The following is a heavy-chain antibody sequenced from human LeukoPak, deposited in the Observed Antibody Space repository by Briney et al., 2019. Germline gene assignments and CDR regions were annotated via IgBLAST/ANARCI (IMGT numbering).Heavy chain of an antibody. J-gene: IGHJ4*02. D-gene: IGHD5-18*01. CDR2: IRYDGSNK. CDR1: GFTFSSYG. Sequence: GGSLRLSCAASGFTFSSYGMHWVRQAPAKGLEWVAFIRYDGSNKYYADSVKGRFTISRDNSKNTQYLQMNRLRAEDTAVYYCAKERDTAMVTIDYWGQGTLVTVSS. CDR3: AKERDTAMVTIDY. V-gene: IGHV3-30*02.